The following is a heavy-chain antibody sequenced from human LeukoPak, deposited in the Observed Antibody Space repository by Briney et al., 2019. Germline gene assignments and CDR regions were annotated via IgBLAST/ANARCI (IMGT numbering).Heavy chain of an antibody. Sequence: SETLSLTCTVSGDSISSGDHYWTWIRQPAGKGLEWIGRIYASGRTVHNPSLKSRITISSDPSKNHFSLELSSVTAADTAIYFCASGLRSTGRSGNYFDYWGPGTLVAVSS. CDR3: ASGLRSTGRSGNYFDY. D-gene: IGHD4-17*01. CDR1: GDSISSGDHY. CDR2: IYASGRT. J-gene: IGHJ4*02. V-gene: IGHV4-61*02.